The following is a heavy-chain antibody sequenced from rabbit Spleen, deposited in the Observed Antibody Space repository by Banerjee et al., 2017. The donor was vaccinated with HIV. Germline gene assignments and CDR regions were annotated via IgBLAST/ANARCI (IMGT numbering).Heavy chain of an antibody. D-gene: IGHD4-1*01. J-gene: IGHJ4*01. V-gene: IGHV1S45*01. Sequence: QEQLEESGGDLVQPEGSLTLTCKASGLDFSSSYWICWVRQAPGKGLEWIACIYNGDGNTYYATWAKGRFTISKTSSTTVTLQMTSLTAADTATYFCARADSDWGTLDLWGPGTLVTVS. CDR2: IYNGDGNT. CDR1: GLDFSSSYW. CDR3: ARADSDWGTLDL.